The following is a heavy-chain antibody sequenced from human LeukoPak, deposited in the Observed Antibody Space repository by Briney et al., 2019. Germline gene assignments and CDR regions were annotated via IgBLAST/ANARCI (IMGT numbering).Heavy chain of an antibody. J-gene: IGHJ5*01. CDR3: ARDEVEGPTKFDS. Sequence: GGSLRLSCAASGFSFSRYWMSWVRQAPVRGLEWVANIKPDGSEIYYVDSVKGRFTISRDNAKNAMYLHMNSLRPEDTAIYYCARDEVEGPTKFDSWGQGIRVTVSS. V-gene: IGHV3-7*01. D-gene: IGHD5-24*01. CDR2: IKPDGSEI. CDR1: GFSFSRYW.